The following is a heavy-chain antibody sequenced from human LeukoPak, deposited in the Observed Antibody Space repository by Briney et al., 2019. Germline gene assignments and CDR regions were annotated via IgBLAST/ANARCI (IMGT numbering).Heavy chain of an antibody. D-gene: IGHD6-13*01. CDR1: VGSISTTSYY. CDR2: IYYGGST. Sequence: PSENLSLTCTVSVGSISTTSYYWGWIRQPPGKGLEWIGSIYYGGSTYYSPSLKSRVTISVDTSKNQFSLKLSSVTAADTAVYYCARHSGDSSPSYYYYMDVWGKGTTVTVSS. CDR3: ARHSGDSSPSYYYYMDV. V-gene: IGHV4-39*01. J-gene: IGHJ6*03.